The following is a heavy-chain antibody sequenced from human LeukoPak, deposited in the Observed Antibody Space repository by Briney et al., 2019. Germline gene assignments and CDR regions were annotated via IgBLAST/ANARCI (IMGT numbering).Heavy chain of an antibody. V-gene: IGHV3-9*01. CDR2: ISWNSGSI. CDR1: GFTFDDYA. J-gene: IGHJ6*02. Sequence: GRSLRLSCAASGFTFDDYAMHWVRQAPGKGLEWVSGISWNSGSIGYADSVKGRFTISRDNAKNSLYLQMNSLRAEDTALYYCAKATDPEAYYYYSYGMDVWGQGTTVTVSS. CDR3: AKATDPEAYYYYSYGMDV.